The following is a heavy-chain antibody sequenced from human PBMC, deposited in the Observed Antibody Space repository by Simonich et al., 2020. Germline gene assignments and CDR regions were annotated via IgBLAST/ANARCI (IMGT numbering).Heavy chain of an antibody. V-gene: IGHV3-21*01. CDR1: GFTFSSYS. CDR2: ISSSSSSK. CDR3: ARWIAVAGTGAYGMDV. D-gene: IGHD6-19*01. Sequence: EVQLVESGGGLVKPEGSLRLSCAASGFTFSSYSMNWVRQAPGKGLEWVSSISSSSSSKYYADSVKGRFTSARDNAKNSLYLQMNSLRAEDTAVYYCARWIAVAGTGAYGMDVWGQGTTVTVSS. J-gene: IGHJ6*02.